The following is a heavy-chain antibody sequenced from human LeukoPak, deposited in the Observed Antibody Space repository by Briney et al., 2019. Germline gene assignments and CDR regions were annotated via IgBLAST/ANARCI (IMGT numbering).Heavy chain of an antibody. J-gene: IGHJ4*02. CDR3: AKALGFRAPDS. CDR2: ISGGGGST. V-gene: IGHV3-23*01. CDR1: GFTFSSYA. Sequence: GGALRLSCVASGFTFSSYAMNWVRQAPGKGPEWVSVISGGGGSTHYADSVKGRFTISRDNSKNTLYLQMNSLRVEDTAVYHCAKALGFRAPDSWGQGTLVTVSS.